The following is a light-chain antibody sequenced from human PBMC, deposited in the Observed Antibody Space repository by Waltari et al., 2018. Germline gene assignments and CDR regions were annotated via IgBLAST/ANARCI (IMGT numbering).Light chain of an antibody. Sequence: QSALTQPASVSGSPGQSITIPCPGTSSYVGTYNYVPWYQQHPGKAPKLMIYDVSNRPSGVSDRFSGSKSGNTASLTISGLQAEDEADYYCNSYSSSSSLVLFGGGTKLTVV. J-gene: IGLJ2*01. CDR1: SSYVGTYNY. CDR2: DVS. CDR3: NSYSSSSSLVL. V-gene: IGLV2-14*03.